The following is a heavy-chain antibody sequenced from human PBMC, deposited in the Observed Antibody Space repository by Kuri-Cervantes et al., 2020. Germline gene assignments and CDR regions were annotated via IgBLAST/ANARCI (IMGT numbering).Heavy chain of an antibody. CDR2: IYYSGST. V-gene: IGHV4-39*01. CDR3: ARSPGAVGDFHY. Sequence: GSLRLSCTVSGGSISSSSYYWGWIRQPPGKGLEWIGSIYYSGSTYYNPSLKSRVTISVDTSKNQFSLKLNSVTAADTAVYYCARSPGAVGDFHYWGQGTLVTVSS. J-gene: IGHJ4*02. CDR1: GGSISSSSYY. D-gene: IGHD1-26*01.